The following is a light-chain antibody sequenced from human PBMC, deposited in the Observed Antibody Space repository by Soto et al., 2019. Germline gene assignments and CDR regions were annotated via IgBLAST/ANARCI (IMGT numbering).Light chain of an antibody. Sequence: QSVLTQPPSASGTPGQTITISCSGSSSNIGSKTVNWYQQLPGAAPKLLIYSNDQRPSGVPDRFSGSKSGTSASLAITGLQSEDEADYYCASWDDSLIGVVFGGGTKVTVL. CDR1: SSNIGSKT. CDR3: ASWDDSLIGVV. CDR2: SND. V-gene: IGLV1-44*01. J-gene: IGLJ3*02.